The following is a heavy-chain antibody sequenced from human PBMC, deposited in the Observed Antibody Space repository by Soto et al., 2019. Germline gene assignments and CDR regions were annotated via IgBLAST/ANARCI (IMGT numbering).Heavy chain of an antibody. Sequence: QEHLVESGGGVVQPGRSLRLSCAASGSIFRGYGMHWVRQAPGKGLEWVAVIWYDGSNKYYADSVKGRFTISRDNSKNMLYLQMDSLRAEDTAVYYCARDGIGGTVFRGFCDYWGQGTLVTVSP. J-gene: IGHJ4*02. CDR3: ARDGIGGTVFRGFCDY. CDR2: IWYDGSNK. D-gene: IGHD1-7*01. V-gene: IGHV3-33*01. CDR1: GSIFRGYG.